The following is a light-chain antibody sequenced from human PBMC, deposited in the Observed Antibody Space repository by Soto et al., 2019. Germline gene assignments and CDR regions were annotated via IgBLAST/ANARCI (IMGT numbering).Light chain of an antibody. V-gene: IGLV1-40*01. CDR3: LSFDSSLSVV. CDR1: SSNIGAGYD. CDR2: GNT. Sequence: QSVLKQPPSVSGAPGQRVTISCTGSSSNIGAGYDVHWYQQLPGRAPKLLIYGNTNRPSGVPDRFAGSKSGTSASLAITGLQAEDEADYYCLSFDSSLSVVFGGGTKGTVL. J-gene: IGLJ2*01.